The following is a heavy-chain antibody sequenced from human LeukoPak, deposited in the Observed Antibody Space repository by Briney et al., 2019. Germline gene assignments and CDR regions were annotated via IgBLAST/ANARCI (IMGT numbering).Heavy chain of an antibody. Sequence: SQTLSLTCAVSGGSISSGGYSWSWIRQPPGKGLEWIGYIYHSGSTYYNPSLKSRVTISVDRSKNQFSLKLSSVTAADTAVYYCARLGYCSGGSCLYFDYWGQGTLVTVSS. CDR1: GGSISSGGYS. CDR2: IYHSGST. V-gene: IGHV4-30-2*01. CDR3: ARLGYCSGGSCLYFDY. D-gene: IGHD2-15*01. J-gene: IGHJ4*02.